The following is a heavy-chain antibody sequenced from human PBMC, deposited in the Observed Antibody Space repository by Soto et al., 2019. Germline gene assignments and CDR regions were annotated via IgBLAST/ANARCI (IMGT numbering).Heavy chain of an antibody. Sequence: EVQLVESGGGLVQPGGSLRLFCVASGLTVSTSYMSWVRQAPGKGLEWVSVIYSGGSAHYAASVKSRFTISRDNSRNTLYLQSNSLSAEDTAVYYCARGAGTVTEYYFDYWGQGTLVTVSS. D-gene: IGHD4-17*01. CDR1: GLTVSTSY. V-gene: IGHV3-66*01. CDR2: IYSGGSA. J-gene: IGHJ4*02. CDR3: ARGAGTVTEYYFDY.